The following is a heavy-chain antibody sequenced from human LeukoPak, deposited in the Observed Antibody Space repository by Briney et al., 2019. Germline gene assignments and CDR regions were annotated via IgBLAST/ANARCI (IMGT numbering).Heavy chain of an antibody. V-gene: IGHV4-34*01. D-gene: IGHD2-2*02. J-gene: IGHJ4*02. CDR1: GGSFSGYY. CDR3: ARVRYCSSTSCYRYYFDY. CDR2: INHSGST. Sequence: PSETLYLTCAVYGGSFSGYYWSWIRQPPGKGLEWIGEINHSGSTNYNPSLKSRVTISVDTSKNQFSLKLSSVTAADTAVYYCARVRYCSSTSCYRYYFDYWGQGTLVTVSS.